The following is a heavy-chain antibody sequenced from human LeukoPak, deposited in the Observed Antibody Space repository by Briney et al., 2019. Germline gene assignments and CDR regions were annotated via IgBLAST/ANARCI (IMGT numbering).Heavy chain of an antibody. V-gene: IGHV4-39*07. D-gene: IGHD2-21*02. J-gene: IGHJ4*02. CDR2: IYYSGST. Sequence: PSETLSLTCTVSGGSISSSSYYWGWIRQPPGKGLEWIGSIYYSGSTYYNPSLKSRVTISVDTSKNQFSLKLSSVTAADTAVYYCARLGSLTDRYFDYWGQGTLVTVSS. CDR3: ARLGSLTDRYFDY. CDR1: GGSISSSSYY.